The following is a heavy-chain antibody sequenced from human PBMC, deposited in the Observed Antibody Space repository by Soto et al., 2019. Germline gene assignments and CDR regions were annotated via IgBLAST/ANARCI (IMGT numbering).Heavy chain of an antibody. J-gene: IGHJ3*02. CDR3: ARDHRIDRGLTGDDAFDI. V-gene: IGHV1-18*01. D-gene: IGHD7-27*01. CDR1: GYTFTSYG. CDR2: ISAYNGNT. Sequence: ASVKVSCKASGYTFTSYGISWVRQAPGQGLEWMGWISAYNGNTNYAQKLQGRVTMTTDTSTSTAYMELRSLRSDDTAVYYCARDHRIDRGLTGDDAFDIWGQGTMVTVSS.